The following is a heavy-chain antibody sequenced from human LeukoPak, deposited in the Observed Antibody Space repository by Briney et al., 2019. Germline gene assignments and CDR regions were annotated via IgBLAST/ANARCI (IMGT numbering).Heavy chain of an antibody. CDR2: IYYSGST. J-gene: IGHJ4*02. CDR1: GGSISSGGYY. D-gene: IGHD5-18*01. CDR3: ARSYSYGPLLLSD. Sequence: PSETLSLTCTVSGGSISSGGYYWSWIRQHPGKGLEWIGYIYYSGSTYYNPSLKSRVTISVDTSKNQFSLKLSSVTAADTAVYYCARSYSYGPLLLSDWGQGTLVTVSS. V-gene: IGHV4-31*03.